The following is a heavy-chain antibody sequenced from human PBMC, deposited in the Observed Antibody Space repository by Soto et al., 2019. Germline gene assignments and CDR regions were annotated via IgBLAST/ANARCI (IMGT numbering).Heavy chain of an antibody. Sequence: SGGSLRLSCAASGFTFSSYGMHWVRQAPGKGLEWVAVIWYDGSNKYYADSVKGRFTISRDNSMNTLYLQMNSLRAEDTAVYYCARDGDYYYGMDVWGQGTTVTVSS. D-gene: IGHD3-16*01. CDR2: IWYDGSNK. CDR3: ARDGDYYYGMDV. CDR1: GFTFSSYG. V-gene: IGHV3-33*01. J-gene: IGHJ6*02.